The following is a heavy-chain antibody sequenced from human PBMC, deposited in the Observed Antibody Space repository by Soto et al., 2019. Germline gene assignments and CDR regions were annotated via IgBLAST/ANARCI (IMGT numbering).Heavy chain of an antibody. CDR3: AKDLGSAKPYYSYAMDV. V-gene: IGHV3-30*18. CDR1: GFIFSKYG. J-gene: IGHJ6*02. Sequence: QVQLVESGGGVVQPGRSLRLSCAAPGFIFSKYGMHWVRQAPGKGLEWVAVISYDGSNKYYAESVKGRFIISRDKSENTLYLQMNSLRAEDTALYYCAKDLGSAKPYYSYAMDVWGQGTTVTVSS. CDR2: ISYDGSNK.